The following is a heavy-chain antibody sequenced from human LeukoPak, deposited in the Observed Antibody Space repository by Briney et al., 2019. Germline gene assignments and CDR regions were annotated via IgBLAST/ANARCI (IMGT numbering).Heavy chain of an antibody. CDR1: GFTFSSYW. D-gene: IGHD2-15*01. CDR3: ARGRGYCSGGSCDSEYYLDY. V-gene: IGHV3-74*01. Sequence: GGSLRLSCAASGFTFSSYWMHWVRQAPGKGLVWFSRINNDGSSTSYADSVKGRFTISRDNAKNTLHLQLNSLRAEDTAVYYCARGRGYCSGGSCDSEYYLDYWGQGALVTVSS. J-gene: IGHJ4*02. CDR2: INNDGSST.